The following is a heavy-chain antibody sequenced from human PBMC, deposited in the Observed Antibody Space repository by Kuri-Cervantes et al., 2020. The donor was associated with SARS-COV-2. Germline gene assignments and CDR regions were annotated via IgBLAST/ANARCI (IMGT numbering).Heavy chain of an antibody. CDR1: GGSISSYY. CDR2: IYYSGST. D-gene: IGHD3-10*01. Sequence: SETLSLTCTVSGGSISSYYWSWIRQAPGKGLEWIGYIYYSGSTNYNPSLKSRVTISVDTSKNQLSLKLSSVTAADTAVYYCARVRWCGECTFDYWGQGTMVTVSS. V-gene: IGHV4-59*08. J-gene: IGHJ4*02. CDR3: ARVRWCGECTFDY.